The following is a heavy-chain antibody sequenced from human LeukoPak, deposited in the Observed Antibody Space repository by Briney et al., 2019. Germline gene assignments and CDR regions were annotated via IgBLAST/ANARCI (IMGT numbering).Heavy chain of an antibody. CDR3: ARLTATVTNS. J-gene: IGHJ5*02. Sequence: PSETLSLTCTVSGDSISGFYWSWIRQPPGKGLEWIGYIYYSGSTYYNPSLKSRVTISVDTSKNQFSLKLSSVTAADTAVYYCARLTATVTNSWGQGTLVTVSS. CDR2: IYYSGST. V-gene: IGHV4-59*04. D-gene: IGHD4-17*01. CDR1: GDSISGFY.